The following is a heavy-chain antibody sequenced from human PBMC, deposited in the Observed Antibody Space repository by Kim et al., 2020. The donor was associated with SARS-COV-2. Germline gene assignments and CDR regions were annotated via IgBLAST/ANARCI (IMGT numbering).Heavy chain of an antibody. CDR1: GGSFSGYY. CDR2: INHSGST. J-gene: IGHJ6*02. D-gene: IGHD3-10*01. V-gene: IGHV4-34*01. Sequence: SETLSLTCAVYGGSFSGYYWSWIRQPPGKGLEWIGEINHSGSTNYNPSLKSRVTISVDTSKTQFSLKLSSVTAADTAVYYCARASDGTNYMVRGVMGPRYYYGMDVWGQGTTVTVSS. CDR3: ARASDGTNYMVRGVMGPRYYYGMDV.